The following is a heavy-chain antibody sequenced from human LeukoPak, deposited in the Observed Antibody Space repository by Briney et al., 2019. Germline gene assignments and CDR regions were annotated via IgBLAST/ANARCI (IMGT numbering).Heavy chain of an antibody. V-gene: IGHV1-18*01. J-gene: IGHJ6*02. D-gene: IGHD4-17*01. Sequence: ASVKVSCKASGYTFTSYGISWVRQAPGQGLEWMGWISAYNGNTNYAQKLQGRVTMTTDTSTSTAYKELRSLRSDDTAVYYCARATGDYGPLYYYYGMDVWGQGTTVTVSS. CDR3: ARATGDYGPLYYYYGMDV. CDR2: ISAYNGNT. CDR1: GYTFTSYG.